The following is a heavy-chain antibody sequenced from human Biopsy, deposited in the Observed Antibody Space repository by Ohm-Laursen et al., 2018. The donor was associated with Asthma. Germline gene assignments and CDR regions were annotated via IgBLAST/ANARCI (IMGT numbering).Heavy chain of an antibody. V-gene: IGHV3-30*18. CDR1: GLTFRNYG. CDR2: ISFDGSTK. CDR3: AKRRGYSDLTDFDH. D-gene: IGHD3-3*01. J-gene: IGHJ4*02. Sequence: SLRLSCAASGLTFRNYGMHWVRQAPGKGLEWVALISFDGSTKYFADSVKGRFTISRDNAKSTLYLQMNRLRTDDTAVYFCAKRRGYSDLTDFDHWGQGTLVTVSS.